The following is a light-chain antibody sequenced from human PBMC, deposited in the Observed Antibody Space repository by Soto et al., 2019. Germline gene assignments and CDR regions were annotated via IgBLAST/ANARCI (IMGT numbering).Light chain of an antibody. CDR1: QSVSSGY. CDR2: GAS. J-gene: IGKJ2*01. CDR3: QQYGSSPRT. Sequence: EIVLTQSPGTLSLSPGERATLSCRASQSVSSGYLAWYQQKPGQAPRLLIYGASSGATGIPDRFSGSGSGTDFTLTISRLEPEDFAVYYCQQYGSSPRTFGQGPKLEIK. V-gene: IGKV3-20*01.